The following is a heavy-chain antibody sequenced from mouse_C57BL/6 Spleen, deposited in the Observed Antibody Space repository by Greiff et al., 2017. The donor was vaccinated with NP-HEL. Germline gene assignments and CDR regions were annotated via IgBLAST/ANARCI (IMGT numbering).Heavy chain of an antibody. J-gene: IGHJ3*01. CDR2: ISYDGSN. CDR3: ARALYDGYYVWFAY. D-gene: IGHD2-3*01. CDR1: GYSITSGYY. V-gene: IGHV3-6*01. Sequence: EVKLQESGPGLVKPSQSLSLTCSVTGYSITSGYYWNWIRQFPGNKLEWMGYISYDGSNNYNPSLKNRISITRDTSKNQFFLKLNSVTTEDTATYYCARALYDGYYVWFAYWGQGTLVTVSA.